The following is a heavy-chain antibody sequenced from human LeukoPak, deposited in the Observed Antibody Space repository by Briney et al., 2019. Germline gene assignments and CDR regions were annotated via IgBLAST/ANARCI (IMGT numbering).Heavy chain of an antibody. Sequence: GGSLRLSCAASGFTFSSYTIKWVRQAPGKGLEHVSAIISNGGSTHYTDSVKGRFSISGDNSKKTVYLQMGSLRPDDMAVNYCARVKMGATINDYSYYNMAVWGRGPTVTVSS. CDR3: ARVKMGATINDYSYYNMAV. D-gene: IGHD1-26*01. V-gene: IGHV3-64*02. CDR1: GFTFSSYT. J-gene: IGHJ6*03. CDR2: IISNGGST.